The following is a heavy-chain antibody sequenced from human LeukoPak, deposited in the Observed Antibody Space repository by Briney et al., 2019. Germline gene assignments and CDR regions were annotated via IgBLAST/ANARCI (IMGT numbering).Heavy chain of an antibody. CDR3: ARGLRSTYYFDSSGYSGFDY. Sequence: VASVKVSCKASGYTFTGYYMHWVRQAPGQGLEWMGWINPNSGGTNYAQKFQGRVTMTRDTSISTAYMELSRLRSDDTAVYYCARGLRSTYYFDSSGYSGFDYWGQGTLVTVSS. V-gene: IGHV1-2*02. CDR2: INPNSGGT. J-gene: IGHJ4*02. D-gene: IGHD3-22*01. CDR1: GYTFTGYY.